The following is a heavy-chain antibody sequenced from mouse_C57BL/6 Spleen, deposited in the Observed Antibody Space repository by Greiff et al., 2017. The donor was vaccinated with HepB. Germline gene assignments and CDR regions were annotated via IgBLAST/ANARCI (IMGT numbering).Heavy chain of an antibody. CDR2: IDPSDSYT. CDR3: ARWVTTVVANWYFDV. D-gene: IGHD1-1*01. V-gene: IGHV1-59*01. J-gene: IGHJ1*03. Sequence: VQLQQPGAELVRPGTSVKLSCKASGYTFTSYWMHWVKQRPGQGLEWIGVIDPSDSYTNYNQKFKGKATLTVDTSSSTAYMQLSSLTSEDSAVYYCARWVTTVVANWYFDVWGTGTTVTVSS. CDR1: GYTFTSYW.